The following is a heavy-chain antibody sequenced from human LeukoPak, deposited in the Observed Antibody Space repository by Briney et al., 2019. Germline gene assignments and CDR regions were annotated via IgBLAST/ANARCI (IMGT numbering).Heavy chain of an antibody. Sequence: GGSLRLSCAASGFSFRSYSMDWVRQAPGKGLEWVSSISGSSSYISYADSVKGRFTISRENAENSMFLQMNSLRPEDTAVYFCAGDRLEGGETFDSWGQGTLVTVSS. V-gene: IGHV3-21*01. CDR3: AGDRLEGGETFDS. J-gene: IGHJ4*02. CDR2: ISGSSSYI. CDR1: GFSFRSYS. D-gene: IGHD1-1*01.